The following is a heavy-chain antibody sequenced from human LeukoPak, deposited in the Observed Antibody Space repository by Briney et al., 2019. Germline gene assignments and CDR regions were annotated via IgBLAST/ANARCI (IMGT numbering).Heavy chain of an antibody. V-gene: IGHV3-43*02. J-gene: IGHJ6*02. Sequence: PGGSLRLSCAASGFTFDDYAMHWVRQAPGKGLDSVSLISGDGGSTYYADSVKGRFTISRDNSKNSLYLQMNSLRTEDTGLCYCAKWGLAIFGMSDGMDVWGQGTTVTVSS. D-gene: IGHD3-3*01. CDR2: ISGDGGST. CDR3: AKWGLAIFGMSDGMDV. CDR1: GFTFDDYA.